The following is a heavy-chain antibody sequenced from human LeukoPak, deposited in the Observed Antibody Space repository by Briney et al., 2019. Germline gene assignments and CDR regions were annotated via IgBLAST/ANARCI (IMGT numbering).Heavy chain of an antibody. CDR1: GFTFDDYG. V-gene: IGHV3-20*04. CDR3: ARVIGESVYYYYYYMDV. CDR2: INWNGGST. Sequence: GGSLRLSCAASGFTFDDYGMSWVRQAPGKGLEWVSGINWNGGSTGYADSVKGRFTISRDNAKNSLYLQMNSLRAEDTAVYYCARVIGESVYYYYYYMDVWGKGTTVTISS. J-gene: IGHJ6*03. D-gene: IGHD3-10*01.